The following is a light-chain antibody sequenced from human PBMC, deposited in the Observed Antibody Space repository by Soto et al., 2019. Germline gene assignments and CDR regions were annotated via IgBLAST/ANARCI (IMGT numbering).Light chain of an antibody. V-gene: IGKV3-15*01. J-gene: IGKJ2*01. CDR3: QQDNYWPS. CDR2: GAS. CDR1: QSVSSN. Sequence: EIVMTQSPATLSVSPGERATLSCRASQSVSSNLAWYQQKSGQAPRLLLYGASTRATGIPGRFSGSGSGTEFTLTITSLQSEDFALYYCQQDNYWPSFGQGTKLEIK.